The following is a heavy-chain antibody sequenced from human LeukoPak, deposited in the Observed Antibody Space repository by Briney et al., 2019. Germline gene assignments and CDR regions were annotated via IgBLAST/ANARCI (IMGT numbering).Heavy chain of an antibody. Sequence: GGSLRLSSAASGFTFGSYWMSWVRQAPGKGLEWVANIKQDGSEKYYVDSVKGRFTISRDNAENSLSLQMNSLRAEDTAVYYCASAGGDSRSPLPFYYWGQGTLVTVSS. CDR2: IKQDGSEK. CDR3: ASAGGDSRSPLPFYY. D-gene: IGHD6-6*01. CDR1: GFTFGSYW. J-gene: IGHJ4*02. V-gene: IGHV3-7*03.